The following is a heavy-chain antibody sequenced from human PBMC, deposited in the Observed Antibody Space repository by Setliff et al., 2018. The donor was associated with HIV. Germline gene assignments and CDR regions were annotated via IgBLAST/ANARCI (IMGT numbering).Heavy chain of an antibody. Sequence: ASVKVSCKASGYIFTTYYIHWVRQTPGQGLEWMAIINPSGGTTTYSKKFQGRVTMARDKSTSTVHMELSSLRSEDTAVYYCARDGGDGSGYYYADYWGQGTLVTVSS. CDR1: GYIFTTYY. CDR2: INPSGGTT. V-gene: IGHV1-46*01. D-gene: IGHD3-22*01. J-gene: IGHJ4*02. CDR3: ARDGGDGSGYYYADY.